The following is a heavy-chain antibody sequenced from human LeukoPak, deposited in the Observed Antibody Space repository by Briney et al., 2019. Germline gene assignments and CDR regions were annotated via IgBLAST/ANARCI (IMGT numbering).Heavy chain of an antibody. CDR2: IYYTGST. Sequence: KASETLSLTCTVSGYSISSGYYWGWIRQPPGKGLEWIGYIYYTGSTKYNPSLKSRVTISVDTSKNQFSLKLSSVTAADTAVYYCARTTEAHSWRTRYYDYYMDVWGKGTTVTVSS. CDR3: ARTTEAHSWRTRYYDYYMDV. J-gene: IGHJ6*03. CDR1: GYSISSGYY. D-gene: IGHD6-13*01. V-gene: IGHV4-38-2*02.